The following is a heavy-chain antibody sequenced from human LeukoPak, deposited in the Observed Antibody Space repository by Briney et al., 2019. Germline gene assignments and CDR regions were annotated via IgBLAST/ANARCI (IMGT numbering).Heavy chain of an antibody. CDR1: GGSFSGYY. J-gene: IGHJ4*02. Sequence: SETLSLTCAVYGGSFSGYYWTWIRQPPGEGLEWIGEINHSGSTNYNPSLKSRVTISVDTSKNQFSLKLSSVTAADTAVYYCASNYYGSGSLDYWGQGTLVTVSS. CDR2: INHSGST. V-gene: IGHV4-34*01. CDR3: ASNYYGSGSLDY. D-gene: IGHD3-10*01.